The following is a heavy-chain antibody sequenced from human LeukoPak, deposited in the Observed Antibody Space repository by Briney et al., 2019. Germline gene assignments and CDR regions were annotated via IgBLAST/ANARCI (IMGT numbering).Heavy chain of an antibody. J-gene: IGHJ4*02. CDR3: ARQGSYYDSSGYYYLPFDY. Sequence: PSETLSLTCTVSGGSISSYYWSWIRQPPGKGLEWIGYIYYSGSTNYNPSLKSRVTISVDTSKSQFSLKLSSVTAADTAVYYCARQGSYYDSSGYYYLPFDYWGQGTLVTVSS. CDR1: GGSISSYY. D-gene: IGHD3-22*01. CDR2: IYYSGST. V-gene: IGHV4-59*08.